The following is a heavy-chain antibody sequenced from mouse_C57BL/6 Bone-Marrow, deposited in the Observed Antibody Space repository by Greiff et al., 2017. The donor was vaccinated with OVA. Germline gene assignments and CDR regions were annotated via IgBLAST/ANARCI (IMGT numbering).Heavy chain of an antibody. J-gene: IGHJ1*03. V-gene: IGHV5-9-1*02. CDR2: ISSGGDYI. D-gene: IGHD1-1*01. Sequence: EVKLMESGEGLVKPGGSLKLSCAASGFTFSSYAMSWVRQTPEKRLEWVAYISSGGDYIYYADTVKGRFTISRDNARNTLYLQMSSLKSEDTAMYYCTRAPYYYGSRDFDVWGTGTTVTVSS. CDR3: TRAPYYYGSRDFDV. CDR1: GFTFSSYA.